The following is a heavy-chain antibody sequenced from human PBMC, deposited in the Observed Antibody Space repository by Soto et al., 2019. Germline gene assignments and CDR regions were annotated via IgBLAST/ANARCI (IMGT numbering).Heavy chain of an antibody. J-gene: IGHJ6*02. D-gene: IGHD6-6*01. Sequence: ASVKVSCKASGYTFTSYDINWVRQATGQGLEWMGWMNPNSGNTGYAQKFQGRVTMTRNTSISTAYMELSSLRSEDTAMYYCARHGSSSSGHFSYGMDVWGQGTTVTVSS. V-gene: IGHV1-8*01. CDR2: MNPNSGNT. CDR1: GYTFTSYD. CDR3: ARHGSSSSGHFSYGMDV.